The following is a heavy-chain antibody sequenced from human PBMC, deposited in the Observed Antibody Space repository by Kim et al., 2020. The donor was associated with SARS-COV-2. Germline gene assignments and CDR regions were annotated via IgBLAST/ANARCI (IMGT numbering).Heavy chain of an antibody. CDR3: ARGSRGIVVVVAATGGINWFDP. J-gene: IGHJ5*02. Sequence: SETLSLTCAVYGGSFSGYYWSWIRQPPGKGLEWIGEINHSGSTNYNPSLKSRVTISVDTSKNQFSLKLSSVTAADTAVYYCARGSRGIVVVVAATGGINWFDPWGQGTLVTVSS. D-gene: IGHD2-15*01. CDR1: GGSFSGYY. CDR2: INHSGST. V-gene: IGHV4-34*01.